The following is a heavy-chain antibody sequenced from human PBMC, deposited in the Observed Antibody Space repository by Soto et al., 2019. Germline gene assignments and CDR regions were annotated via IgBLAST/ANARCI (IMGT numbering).Heavy chain of an antibody. CDR3: AKPLLPYYYYVLXV. CDR1: GFTFSSYA. D-gene: IGHD2-15*01. J-gene: IGHJ6*02. CDR2: ISGSGGST. Sequence: GGPLRLSCAAPGFTFSSYAMSWVRQAPGTGLEWVSAISGSGGSTYYADSVKGRFTISRDNSKNTLYLQMNSLRAEDTAVYYWAKPLLPYYYYVLXVWGQGTTVXVAS. V-gene: IGHV3-23*01.